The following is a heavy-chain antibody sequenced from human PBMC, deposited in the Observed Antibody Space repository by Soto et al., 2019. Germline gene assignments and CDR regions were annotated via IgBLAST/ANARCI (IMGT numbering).Heavy chain of an antibody. D-gene: IGHD6-6*01. CDR1: GFSLSTSGVG. CDR3: AHSRPPRLLDY. CDR2: IYWDDDK. V-gene: IGHV2-5*02. J-gene: IGHJ4*02. Sequence: QITLKESGPTLVKLTQTLTLTCTFSGFSLSTSGVGVGWIRQPPGKALEWLALIYWDDDKRYSPSLNSRLTTTKDTSKNEVVLTMTNMDPVDTATYYCAHSRPPRLLDYWGQGTLVTVSS.